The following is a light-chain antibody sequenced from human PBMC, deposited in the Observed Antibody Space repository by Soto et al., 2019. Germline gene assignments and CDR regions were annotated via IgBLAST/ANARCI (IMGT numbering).Light chain of an antibody. CDR2: DGS. Sequence: EIVLTQSPVTLSLSPGDRATLSCGASQSVRSSYVAWYQQKAGLAPRLLIYDGSSRASGIPDRFSGSGSATDFTLTIGRLEPEDFAVYYCQQYDNSAPLSFGGGTKVEMK. J-gene: IGKJ4*01. CDR1: QSVRSSY. V-gene: IGKV3D-20*01. CDR3: QQYDNSAPLS.